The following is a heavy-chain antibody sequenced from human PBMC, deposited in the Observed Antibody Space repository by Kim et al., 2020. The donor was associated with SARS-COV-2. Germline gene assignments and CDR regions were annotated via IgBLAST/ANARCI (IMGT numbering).Heavy chain of an antibody. Sequence: SQTLSLTCTVSGYSISSGYYWGWIRQPPGKGLEWIGSIYHSGSTYYNPSLKSRVTISVDTSKNQFSLKLSSVTAADTAVYYCAREGEIAAAGIGWFDPWGQGTLVTVSS. CDR1: GYSISSGYY. J-gene: IGHJ5*02. D-gene: IGHD6-13*01. V-gene: IGHV4-38-2*02. CDR3: AREGEIAAAGIGWFDP. CDR2: IYHSGST.